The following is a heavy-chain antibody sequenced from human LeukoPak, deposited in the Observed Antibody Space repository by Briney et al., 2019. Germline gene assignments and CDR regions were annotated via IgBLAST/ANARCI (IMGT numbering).Heavy chain of an antibody. CDR3: ARLNGYSYALRAYYYGMDV. CDR1: GGSISSYY. D-gene: IGHD5-18*01. Sequence: SETLSLTCTVSGGSISSYYWSWIRQPPGKGLEWIGYNYYSGSTNYNPSLKSRVTISVDTSKNQFSLKLSSVTAADTAVYYCARLNGYSYALRAYYYGMDVWGKGTTVTVSS. CDR2: NYYSGST. V-gene: IGHV4-59*01. J-gene: IGHJ6*04.